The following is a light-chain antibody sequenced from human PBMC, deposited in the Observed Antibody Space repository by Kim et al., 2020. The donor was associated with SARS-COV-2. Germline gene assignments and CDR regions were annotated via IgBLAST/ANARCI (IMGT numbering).Light chain of an antibody. J-gene: IGLJ2*01. V-gene: IGLV3-1*01. CDR3: QAWDSSTVV. CDR1: KLGNKY. Sequence: SYELTQPPSVSLSPGQTASITCSGDKLGNKYACWYQQKPGQSPVLVIYQDNRRPSGIPERFSGSNSGNTATLTISGTQTMDEADYYCQAWDSSTVVFGGGTQLTVL. CDR2: QDN.